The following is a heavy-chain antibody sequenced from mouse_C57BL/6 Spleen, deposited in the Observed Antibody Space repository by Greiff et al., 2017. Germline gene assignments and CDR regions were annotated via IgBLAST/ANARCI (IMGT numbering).Heavy chain of an antibody. CDR2: IHPNSGST. Sequence: QVQLQQPGAELVKPGASVKLSCKASGYTFTSYWMHWVKQRPGQGLEWIGMIHPNSGSTNYNEKFKSKATLTVDKSSGTAYMQLSSLTSEDSAVYYCARGGYGSSYVHWYFGVWGTGTTVTVAS. J-gene: IGHJ1*03. CDR3: ARGGYGSSYVHWYFGV. V-gene: IGHV1-64*01. D-gene: IGHD1-1*01. CDR1: GYTFTSYW.